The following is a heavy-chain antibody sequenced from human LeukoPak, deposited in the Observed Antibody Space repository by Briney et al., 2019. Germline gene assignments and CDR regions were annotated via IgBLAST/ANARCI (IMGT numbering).Heavy chain of an antibody. CDR3: ALGLVTDY. D-gene: IGHD3-9*01. CDR2: IYSGGST. V-gene: IGHV3-66*01. Sequence: GGSLRLSCAAPGFKFSNYEMKWVRQAPGKGLEWVSVIYSGGSTYYADSVKGRFTISRDNSKNTLYLQMNSLRVEDTAVYYCALGLVTDYWGQGTLVTVSS. J-gene: IGHJ4*02. CDR1: GFKFSNYE.